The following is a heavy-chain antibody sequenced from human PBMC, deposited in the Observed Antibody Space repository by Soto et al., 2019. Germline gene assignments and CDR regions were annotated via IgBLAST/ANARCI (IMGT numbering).Heavy chain of an antibody. Sequence: QVQLVESGGGVVQPGRSLRLSCAASGFTFSSYGMHWVRQAPGKGLEWVAVISYDGSNKYYADSVKGRFTISRDNSKNTLYLQMNSLRAEDTAVYYCAKGGGNPYYYYYYYTDVWGKGTTVTVSS. V-gene: IGHV3-30*18. CDR2: ISYDGSNK. CDR3: AKGGGNPYYYYYYYTDV. D-gene: IGHD2-15*01. CDR1: GFTFSSYG. J-gene: IGHJ6*03.